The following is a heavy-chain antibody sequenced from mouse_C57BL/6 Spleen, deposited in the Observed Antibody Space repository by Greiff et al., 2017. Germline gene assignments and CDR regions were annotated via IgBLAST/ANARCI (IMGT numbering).Heavy chain of an antibody. CDR1: GFSLTSYG. Sequence: QVQLQQSGPGLVQPSQSLSITCTVSGFSLTSYGVHWVRQSPGKGLEWLGVIWRGGSTDYNAAFMSRLSITKDNSKSQVFFKMNSLQADDTAIYYCAKIGSGSSLACDVWGTGTTVTVSS. D-gene: IGHD1-1*01. J-gene: IGHJ1*03. CDR2: IWRGGST. CDR3: AKIGSGSSLACDV. V-gene: IGHV2-5*01.